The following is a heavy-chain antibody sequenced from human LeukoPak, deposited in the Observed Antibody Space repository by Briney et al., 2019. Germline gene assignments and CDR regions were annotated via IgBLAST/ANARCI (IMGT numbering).Heavy chain of an antibody. V-gene: IGHV3-23*01. CDR3: AKVPSGRYCSGGSCYFDY. CDR2: ISGGGGST. J-gene: IGHJ4*02. CDR1: GFTFSSYA. Sequence: GGSLRLSCAASGFTFSSYAMSWVRRAPGKGLEWVSAISGGGGSTYYADSVKGRSTISRDNSKNTLYLQMNSLRAEDTAVYYCAKVPSGRYCSGGSCYFDYWGQGTLVTVSS. D-gene: IGHD2-15*01.